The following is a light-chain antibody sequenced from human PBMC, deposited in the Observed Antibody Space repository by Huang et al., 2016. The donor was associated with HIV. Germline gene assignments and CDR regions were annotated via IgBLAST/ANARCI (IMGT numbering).Light chain of an antibody. J-gene: IGKJ2*01. CDR1: HNITSSS. CDR3: HQYGTSPYT. CDR2: RAS. V-gene: IGKV3-20*01. Sequence: EIVLTQSPGTLSLSPGESATLSCRASHNITSSSLAWFQQKPGQTPRLLIYRASTRATGNPDRFSGSGSGTDFTLTIARLPPGDFAVYFCHQYGTSPYTFGQGTQLEI.